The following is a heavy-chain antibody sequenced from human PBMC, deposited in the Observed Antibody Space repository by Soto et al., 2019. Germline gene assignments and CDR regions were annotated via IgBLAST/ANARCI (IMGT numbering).Heavy chain of an antibody. CDR1: GGSISSVGYS. CDR2: IYPTGST. Sequence: SEALSLTCAVSGGSISSVGYSWSWIRRPPGKGQEWIGYIYPTGSTYYNPSLKSRVTISVDRSKNQFSLKLSSVTAPDTAVYYCARVTVTIVGATFDYWGQGTLVTVSS. CDR3: ARVTVTIVGATFDY. D-gene: IGHD4-17*01. J-gene: IGHJ4*02. V-gene: IGHV4-30-2*01.